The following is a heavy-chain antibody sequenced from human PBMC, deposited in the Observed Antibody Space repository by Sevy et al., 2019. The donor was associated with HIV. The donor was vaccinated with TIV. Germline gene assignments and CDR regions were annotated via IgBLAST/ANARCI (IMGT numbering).Heavy chain of an antibody. V-gene: IGHV3-30*03. CDR1: GFTFSDYG. CDR2: ISYDGSKK. CDR3: ARADAYFYDNRGQDNWFDP. Sequence: GGSLRLSCAASGFTFSDYGMHWVRQAPGKGLEWVAVISYDGSKKHYVDSVKGRFSVSRDNSKNTLLLQMNRLRVEDTAVYYCARADAYFYDNRGQDNWFDPWGQGTLVTVSS. J-gene: IGHJ5*02. D-gene: IGHD2-21*01.